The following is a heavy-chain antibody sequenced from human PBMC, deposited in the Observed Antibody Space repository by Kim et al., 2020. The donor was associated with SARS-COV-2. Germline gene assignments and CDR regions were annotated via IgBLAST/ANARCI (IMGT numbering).Heavy chain of an antibody. CDR3: ARDRVEDMITFGGVIASINWFDP. CDR2: INTNTGNP. J-gene: IGHJ5*02. Sequence: ASVKVSCKASGYTFTSYAMNWVRQAPGQGLEWMGWINTNTGNPTYAQGFTGRFVFSLDTSVSTAYLQISSLKAEDTAVYYCARDRVEDMITFGGVIASINWFDPWGQGTLVTVSS. D-gene: IGHD3-16*02. CDR1: GYTFTSYA. V-gene: IGHV7-4-1*02.